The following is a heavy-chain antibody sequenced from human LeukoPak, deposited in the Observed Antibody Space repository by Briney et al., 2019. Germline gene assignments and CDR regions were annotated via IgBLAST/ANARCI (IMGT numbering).Heavy chain of an antibody. CDR2: IRYDGSNK. CDR1: GFTFSSYG. CDR3: AKDLPLIVVVPAAITFDY. V-gene: IGHV3-30*02. Sequence: PGGALRLSCAASGFTFSSYGMHWVRQAAGKGLEWVAFIRYDGSNKYYADSVKGRFTISRDNSKNTLYLQMNSLRAEDTAVYYCAKDLPLIVVVPAAITFDYWGQGTLVTVSS. J-gene: IGHJ4*02. D-gene: IGHD2-2*02.